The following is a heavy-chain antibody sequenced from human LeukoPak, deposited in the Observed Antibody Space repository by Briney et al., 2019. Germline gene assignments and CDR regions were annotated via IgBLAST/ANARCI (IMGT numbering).Heavy chain of an antibody. J-gene: IGHJ4*02. CDR3: ARLLVGTLYYFDY. CDR2: IYYSGST. Sequence: SETLSLTCTVSGGSISSSSYYWGWIRQPPGKGLEWIGSIYYSGSTYYNPSLKSRVTISVDTSKNRFSLKLSSVTAADTAVYYCARLLVGTLYYFDYWGQGTLVTVSS. CDR1: GGSISSSSYY. D-gene: IGHD2-21*02. V-gene: IGHV4-39*07.